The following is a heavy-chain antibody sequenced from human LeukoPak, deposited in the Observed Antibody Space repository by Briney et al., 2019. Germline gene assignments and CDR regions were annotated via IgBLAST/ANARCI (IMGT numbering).Heavy chain of an antibody. CDR2: MNPNNGNT. CDR3: AHLDGIGSYRELDS. V-gene: IGHV1-8*01. Sequence: ASVKVSCKASGYTFTSYDINWVRQATGQGLEWMGWMNPNNGNTGYAQKFQGRVSMTRDTSLSTAYMELSSLRSEDTAVYYCAHLDGIGSYRELDSWGQGTLVTVSS. D-gene: IGHD3-10*01. J-gene: IGHJ4*02. CDR1: GYTFTSYD.